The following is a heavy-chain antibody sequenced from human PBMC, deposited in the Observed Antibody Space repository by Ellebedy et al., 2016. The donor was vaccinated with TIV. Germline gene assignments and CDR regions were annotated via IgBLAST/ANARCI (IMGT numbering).Heavy chain of an antibody. Sequence: GESLKISCAASGFSVSNKYMNWVRQAPGKGLEWLSVVYSGGGTFYADSVKGRFTVSRDISKNTLLLHMNGLRAEDTAVYYCARDKGNDNDEYGLLGMDVWGQGTTVTVSS. D-gene: IGHD4-17*01. J-gene: IGHJ6*02. CDR1: GFSVSNKY. CDR2: VYSGGGT. CDR3: ARDKGNDNDEYGLLGMDV. V-gene: IGHV3-53*01.